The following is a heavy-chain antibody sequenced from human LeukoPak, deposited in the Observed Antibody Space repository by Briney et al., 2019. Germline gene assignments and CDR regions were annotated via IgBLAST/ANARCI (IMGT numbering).Heavy chain of an antibody. CDR3: ARDGYYDSSGYYSQTYYFDY. CDR2: ISSSSSYI. CDR1: GFTFSSYS. Sequence: PGGSLRLSCAASGFTFSSYSMNWVRPAPGKGLEWVSSISSSSSYIYYADSVKGRFTISRDNAKNSLYLQMNSLRAEDTAVYYCARDGYYDSSGYYSQTYYFDYWGQGTLVTVSS. D-gene: IGHD3-22*01. V-gene: IGHV3-21*01. J-gene: IGHJ4*02.